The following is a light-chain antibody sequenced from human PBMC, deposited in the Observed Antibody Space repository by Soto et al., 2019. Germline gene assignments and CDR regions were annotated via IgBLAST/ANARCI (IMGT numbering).Light chain of an antibody. CDR2: EVI. CDR1: SSDVGGYNY. J-gene: IGLJ1*01. Sequence: QSVLTQPASVSGSPGQSITISCTVTSSDVGGYNYVSWYQQHPGKAPKLMIYEVINRPSGVSNRFSGPKSGNTASLTISGLQAEDEADYYCSSYTSSSPYVFGTGTKV. CDR3: SSYTSSSPYV. V-gene: IGLV2-14*01.